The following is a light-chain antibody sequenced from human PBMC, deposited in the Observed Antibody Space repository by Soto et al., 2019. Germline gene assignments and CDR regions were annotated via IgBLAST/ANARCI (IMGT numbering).Light chain of an antibody. V-gene: IGKV3-15*01. Sequence: RVMTQSRSTLSVSPGQRATLACRASQSVSSNLAWYQQKPGQAPRLIIYGASSRATGIPVRFSGSGSGTEFNLTISSLQSEDFAVYYCQQYNNWPLTFGQGTRLEIK. CDR1: QSVSSN. J-gene: IGKJ5*01. CDR3: QQYNNWPLT. CDR2: GAS.